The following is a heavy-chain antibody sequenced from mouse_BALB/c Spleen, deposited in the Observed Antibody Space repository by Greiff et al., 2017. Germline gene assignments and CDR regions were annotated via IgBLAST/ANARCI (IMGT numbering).Heavy chain of an antibody. CDR2: ISYDGSY. Sequence: EVKLVESGPGLVQPSQSLSLTCSVTGYSITSCYYWNWIRQSPGNLLEWIGYISYDGSYNYNPAPKNRISITRDTSKNQFFLKLNSVTTEGTATYCCARDGNWFAYWGQGTLVTVSA. CDR1: GYSITSCYY. V-gene: IGHV3-6*02. CDR3: ARDGNWFAY. J-gene: IGHJ3*01. D-gene: IGHD2-1*01.